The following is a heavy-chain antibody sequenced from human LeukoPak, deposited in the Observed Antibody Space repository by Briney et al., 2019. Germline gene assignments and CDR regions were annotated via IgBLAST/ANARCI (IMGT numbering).Heavy chain of an antibody. D-gene: IGHD6-19*01. CDR3: ARGIAVAGTGDY. CDR1: GFTFSSYA. Sequence: GGSLRLSCAASGFTFSSYAMLWVRQAPGKGLEWVAVISYDGSNKYYADSVKGRFTISRDNSKNTLYLQMNSLRAEDTAVYYCARGIAVAGTGDYWGQGTLVTVSS. J-gene: IGHJ4*02. CDR2: ISYDGSNK. V-gene: IGHV3-30-3*01.